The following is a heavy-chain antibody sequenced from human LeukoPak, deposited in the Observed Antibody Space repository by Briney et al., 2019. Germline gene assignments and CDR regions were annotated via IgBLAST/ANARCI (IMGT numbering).Heavy chain of an antibody. Sequence: PGGSLRLSCAASGFTFSSYAMHWVRQAPGKGLEWVAVISYDGSNKYYADSVKGRFTISRDNSKNTLYLQMNSLRAEDTAVYYCARAIGSSSWYGDYFDYWGQGTLVTVSS. V-gene: IGHV3-30*04. CDR3: ARAIGSSSWYGDYFDY. J-gene: IGHJ4*02. CDR1: GFTFSSYA. D-gene: IGHD6-13*01. CDR2: ISYDGSNK.